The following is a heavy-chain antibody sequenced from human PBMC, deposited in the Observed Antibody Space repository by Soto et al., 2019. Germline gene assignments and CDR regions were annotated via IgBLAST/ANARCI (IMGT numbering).Heavy chain of an antibody. J-gene: IGHJ3*02. Sequence: GGSLRLSCAASGFTFSSYGMHWVRQAPGKGLVWVAVISYDGSNKYYADSVKGRFTISRDNSKNTLYLQMNSLRAEDTAVYYCAKSPGGYYSFDIWGQGTMVTVSS. D-gene: IGHD3-3*01. CDR2: ISYDGSNK. CDR1: GFTFSSYG. CDR3: AKSPGGYYSFDI. V-gene: IGHV3-30*18.